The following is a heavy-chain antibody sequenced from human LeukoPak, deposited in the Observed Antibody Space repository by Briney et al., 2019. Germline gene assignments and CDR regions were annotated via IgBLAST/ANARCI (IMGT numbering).Heavy chain of an antibody. J-gene: IGHJ4*02. Sequence: PGGSLRLSCAVSGFTFSSYGMHWVRQAPGKGLEWVSFIRYDGSNTYYPDSVKGRFTISRDNAKNSLYLQMNSLRAEDTAVYYCARGPLANDYWGQGTLVAVSS. CDR2: IRYDGSNT. D-gene: IGHD6-13*01. CDR3: ARGPLANDY. CDR1: GFTFSSYG. V-gene: IGHV3-30*02.